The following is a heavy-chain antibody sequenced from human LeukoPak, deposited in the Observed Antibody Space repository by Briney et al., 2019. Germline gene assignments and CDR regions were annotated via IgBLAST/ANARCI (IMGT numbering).Heavy chain of an antibody. CDR3: AKGAARSDFDY. CDR1: GFTFSTHW. J-gene: IGHJ4*02. CDR2: IKQDGSEK. D-gene: IGHD6-6*01. Sequence: PGGSLRLSCAASGFTFSTHWMSWVRQAPGKGLEWVANIKQDGSEKYYVDSVKGRFTISRDNSKNTLYLQMNSLRAEDTAVYYCAKGAARSDFDYWGQGTLVTVSS. V-gene: IGHV3-7*03.